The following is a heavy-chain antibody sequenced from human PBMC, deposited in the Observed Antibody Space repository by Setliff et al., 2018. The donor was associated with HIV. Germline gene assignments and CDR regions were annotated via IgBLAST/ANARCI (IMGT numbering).Heavy chain of an antibody. V-gene: IGHV4-38-2*01. Sequence: PSETLSLTCAVSGSSISSGYYWGWIRQPPGKGLEWIGSIFHSAATNYNTSLKSRVTISLDTSKNQFSLKLSSLTAANTAVYYCARGFGSYYRIESGQYFDYWGHGTLVTVSS. CDR2: IFHSAAT. D-gene: IGHD1-26*01. CDR1: GSSISSGYY. J-gene: IGHJ4*01. CDR3: ARGFGSYYRIESGQYFDY.